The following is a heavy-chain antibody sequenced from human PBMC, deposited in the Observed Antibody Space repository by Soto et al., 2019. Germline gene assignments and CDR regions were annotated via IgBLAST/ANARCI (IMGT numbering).Heavy chain of an antibody. CDR2: IYYSGST. D-gene: IGHD1-26*01. CDR1: GGSISSYY. CDR3: ARDYSGIYYSYYGMDF. J-gene: IGHJ6*02. Sequence: SETLSLTCTVSGGSISSYYWSWIRQPPGKGLEWIGYIYYSGSTNYNPSLKSRVTISVDTSKNQFSLKLSSVTAADTAVYYCARDYSGIYYSYYGMDFWGQGTSVTVS. V-gene: IGHV4-59*01.